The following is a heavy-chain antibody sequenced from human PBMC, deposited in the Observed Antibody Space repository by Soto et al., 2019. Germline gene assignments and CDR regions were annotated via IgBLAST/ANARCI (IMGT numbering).Heavy chain of an antibody. V-gene: IGHV2-70*01. CDR3: ARLGVGGHSASCYYVVDV. CDR1: GFSLNTSGMC. J-gene: IGHJ6*02. Sequence: SCLTLVNPTQTLTLTCTFSGFSLNTSGMCVSWIRLLPGKALEWLALIAWNDYKSYNTSLKTRLTISKDTSKNQVVITMTDMDTVDTATYSCARLGVGGHSASCYYVVDVWGQGTPVTVSS. CDR2: IAWNDYK. D-gene: IGHD3-10*01.